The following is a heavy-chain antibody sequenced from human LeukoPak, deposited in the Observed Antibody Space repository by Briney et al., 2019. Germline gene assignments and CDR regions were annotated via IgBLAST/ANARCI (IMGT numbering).Heavy chain of an antibody. CDR1: GYTFTRYY. J-gene: IGHJ4*02. V-gene: IGHV1-2*02. D-gene: IGHD3-3*01. CDR2: INPNSGGT. CDR3: ARQSYDFWSGYHN. Sequence: GASVKVSCKASGYTFTRYYMHWVRQAPGQGLEWMGWINPNSGGTNYAQKFQGRVTMTRDTSISTAYMELSRLRSDDTAVYYCARQSYDFWSGYHNWGQGTLVTVSS.